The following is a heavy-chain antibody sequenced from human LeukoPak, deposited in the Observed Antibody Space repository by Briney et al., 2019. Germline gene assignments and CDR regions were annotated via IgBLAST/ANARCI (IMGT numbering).Heavy chain of an antibody. Sequence: GGSLRLSCAASGFTFSSYSMNWVRQAPGKGLEWVSSISSSSSYIYYVDSVKGRFTISRDNAKNSLYLQMNSLRAEDTAVYYCARTSGSYRNFDYWGQGTLVTVSS. CDR2: ISSSSSYI. D-gene: IGHD1-26*01. V-gene: IGHV3-21*01. J-gene: IGHJ4*02. CDR1: GFTFSSYS. CDR3: ARTSGSYRNFDY.